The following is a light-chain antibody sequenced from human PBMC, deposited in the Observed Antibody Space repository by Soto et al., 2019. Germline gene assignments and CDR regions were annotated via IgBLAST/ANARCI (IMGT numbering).Light chain of an antibody. CDR1: QSVSSSY. J-gene: IGKJ4*01. CDR3: QQYGSSPRVT. V-gene: IGKV3-20*01. Sequence: EMVLTQSPGTLSLSPGERATLSCRASQSVSSSYLAWYQQKPGQAPRLLIYGASSRATGIPDRFSGSGSGTDFTLTFSRLEPEDFAVYYCQQYGSSPRVTFGGGTKVDIK. CDR2: GAS.